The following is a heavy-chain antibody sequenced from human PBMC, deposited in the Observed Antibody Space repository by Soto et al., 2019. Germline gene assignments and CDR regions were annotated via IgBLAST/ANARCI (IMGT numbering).Heavy chain of an antibody. Sequence: EVQLVESGGGLVQPRGSLRLSCAASGFTFSSYWMSWVRQAPGKGLEWVANIKQDGSEKYYVDSVKGRFTISRDNAKNSLYVQMNSLRADVRGVYYCARAHVQWLRPGGFDYWGQGTLVTVSS. CDR1: GFTFSSYW. J-gene: IGHJ4*02. CDR2: IKQDGSEK. D-gene: IGHD5-12*01. CDR3: ARAHVQWLRPGGFDY. V-gene: IGHV3-7*04.